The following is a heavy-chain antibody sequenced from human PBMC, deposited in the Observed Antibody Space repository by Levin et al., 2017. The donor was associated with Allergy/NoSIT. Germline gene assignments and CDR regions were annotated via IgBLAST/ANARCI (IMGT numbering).Heavy chain of an antibody. CDR3: ARDMIGEGLADY. J-gene: IGHJ4*02. CDR2: ISGSATTT. Sequence: ETLSLTCAASGFTFSNYAMSWVRQAPGKGLEWVSAISGSATTTYYLGSVKGRFTISRDNSKNTLYLQMNSLRAEDTAVYYCARDMIGEGLADYWGQGTLVTVSS. D-gene: IGHD3-16*01. CDR1: GFTFSNYA. V-gene: IGHV3-23*01.